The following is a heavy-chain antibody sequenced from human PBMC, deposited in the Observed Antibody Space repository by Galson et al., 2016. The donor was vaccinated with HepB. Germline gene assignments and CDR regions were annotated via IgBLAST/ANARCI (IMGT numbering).Heavy chain of an antibody. V-gene: IGHV3-23*01. CDR1: GFTFSSYA. J-gene: IGHJ4*02. CDR3: AKVALSGLTYFDN. CDR2: ISDSGESR. Sequence: SLRLSCAAPGFTFSSYAMSWVRQAAGKGLEWVSAISDSGESRYYTDSVEGRFTISRDNSKNTLHLQMNSLRAEDTALYYCAKVALSGLTYFDNWGQGSLVTVSS. D-gene: IGHD5/OR15-5a*01.